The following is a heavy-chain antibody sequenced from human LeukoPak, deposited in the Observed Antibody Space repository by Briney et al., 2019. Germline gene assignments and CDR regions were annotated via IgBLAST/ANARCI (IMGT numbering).Heavy chain of an antibody. J-gene: IGHJ6*02. D-gene: IGHD4-17*01. V-gene: IGHV4-30-4*01. CDR1: RGSISSGDYY. Sequence: SQSLCLTCTVSRGSISSGDYYWSWIRQPPGKGLEWIGYIYYSGPTSYTPSLMSRPSISVGTSNNQCSLKLSSVTAADTAVYYFGSDRAPNFHYYGDYYYWDGMDVWGQGTTVTVSS. CDR2: IYYSGPT. CDR3: GSDRAPNFHYYGDYYYWDGMDV.